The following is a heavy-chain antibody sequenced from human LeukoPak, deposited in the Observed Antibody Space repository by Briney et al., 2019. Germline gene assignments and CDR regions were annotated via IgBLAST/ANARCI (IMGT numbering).Heavy chain of an antibody. CDR3: ARARYCTSPSCPYYYSYYMDV. J-gene: IGHJ6*03. CDR2: IYTSGSP. Sequence: PSETLSLTCTVSGGSISSYYWSWIRQTAGKGPEWIGRIYTSGSPNYNPSLKSRVTMSVDTSKNQFSLKLSSVTAADTAVYYCARARYCTSPSCPYYYSYYMDVWGKGTTVTVSS. D-gene: IGHD2-2*01. CDR1: GGSISSYY. V-gene: IGHV4-4*07.